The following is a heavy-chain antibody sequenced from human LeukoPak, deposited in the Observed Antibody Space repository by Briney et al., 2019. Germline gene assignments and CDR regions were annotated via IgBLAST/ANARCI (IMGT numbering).Heavy chain of an antibody. D-gene: IGHD2-2*01. J-gene: IGHJ4*02. CDR2: IYYNGRT. CDR3: ARVFCSSTSCQKTFDY. Sequence: PSETLSLTCSVSGGSISSYYWSWIRQPPGKGLEWLGYIYYNGRTHYNPSLESRVTISVDTSKNQFSLQLHSVTAADTAVYYCARVFCSSTSCQKTFDYWGQGALVTVSS. V-gene: IGHV4-59*01. CDR1: GGSISSYY.